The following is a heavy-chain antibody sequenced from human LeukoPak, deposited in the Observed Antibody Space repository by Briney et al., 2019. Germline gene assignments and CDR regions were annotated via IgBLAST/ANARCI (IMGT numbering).Heavy chain of an antibody. V-gene: IGHV5-51*01. CDR1: GYSFTSYW. CDR2: IYPGDSDT. J-gene: IGHJ4*01. CDR3: ASNDILTGYYIDY. D-gene: IGHD3-9*01. Sequence: GESLKISCKGSGYSFTSYWIGWVRQMPGKGLEWMGIIYPGDSDTRYSPSFQGQVTISADKSISTAYLQWSSPKASDTAMYYCASNDILTGYYIDYWGHGTLVTVSS.